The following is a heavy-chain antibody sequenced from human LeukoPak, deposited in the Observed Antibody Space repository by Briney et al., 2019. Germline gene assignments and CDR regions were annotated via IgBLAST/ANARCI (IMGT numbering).Heavy chain of an antibody. CDR3: ARDRDYDFWSGYLYYYYMDV. CDR1: GFTFSSYA. J-gene: IGHJ6*03. CDR2: ISYDGSNK. Sequence: GGSLRLSCAASGFTFSSYAMHWVRQAPGKGLEWVAVISYDGSNKYYAGSVKGRFTISRDNSKNTLYLQMNSLRAEDTAVYYCARDRDYDFWSGYLYYYYMDVWGKGTTVTVSS. V-gene: IGHV3-30*04. D-gene: IGHD3-3*01.